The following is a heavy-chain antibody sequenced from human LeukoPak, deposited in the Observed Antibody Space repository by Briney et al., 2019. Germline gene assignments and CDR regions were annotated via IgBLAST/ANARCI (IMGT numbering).Heavy chain of an antibody. D-gene: IGHD6-13*01. CDR2: ISNGGGST. J-gene: IGHJ4*02. CDR3: TVSSFSSTWYSWVH. V-gene: IGHV3-23*01. CDR1: GFTFSSYA. Sequence: GGSLRLSCAASGFTFSSYAMGWVRLAPGKGLEWVSAISNGGGSTYYADSVRGRFTISRDNSKSTLFLQVNSLRAEDSAVYYCTVSSFSSTWYSWVHWGQGTLVTVSS.